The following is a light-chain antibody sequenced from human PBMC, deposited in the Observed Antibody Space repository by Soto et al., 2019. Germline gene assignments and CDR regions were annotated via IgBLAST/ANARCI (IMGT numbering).Light chain of an antibody. CDR3: QQYYSTPQT. V-gene: IGKV4-1*01. CDR1: XSVXYSSNNKNY. CDR2: WAS. J-gene: IGKJ1*01. Sequence: DIVMTQSPDSLAVXXGXXXXIXXXSXXSVXYSSNNKNYLAWYQQKPGQPPKLLIYWASTRESGVPDRFSGSGSGTDFTLTISSLQAEDVAVYYCQQYYSTPQTFGQGTKVDI.